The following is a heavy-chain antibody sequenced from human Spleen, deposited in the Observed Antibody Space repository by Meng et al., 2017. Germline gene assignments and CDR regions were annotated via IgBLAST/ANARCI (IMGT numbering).Heavy chain of an antibody. Sequence: ASVKVSCKASGYTFTSYYMHWVRQAPGQGLEWMGIINPSGGSTSYEQKFQGRVTITRDTSTSTVYMELSSLRSEDTAVYYCARERQWLVPFFDYWGQGTLVTVSS. J-gene: IGHJ4*02. D-gene: IGHD6-19*01. CDR2: INPSGGST. CDR3: ARERQWLVPFFDY. V-gene: IGHV1-46*01. CDR1: GYTFTSYY.